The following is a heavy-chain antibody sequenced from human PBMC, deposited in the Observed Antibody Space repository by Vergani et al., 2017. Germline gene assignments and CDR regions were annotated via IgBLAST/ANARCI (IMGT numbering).Heavy chain of an antibody. CDR1: GDSIARGSWY. CDR2: IYNSGNI. Sequence: QVQLQESGPGLVRPSETLSLTCRVSGDSIARGSWYWSWIQQPAGKTLEWIGRIYNSGNINRNPSLSSRATLSMDTSKNEFSLTLTSVTATDTAVYYCARSREGVPYYWSQEILVTISS. D-gene: IGHD3-10*01. J-gene: IGHJ4*02. CDR3: ARSREGVPYY. V-gene: IGHV4-61*02.